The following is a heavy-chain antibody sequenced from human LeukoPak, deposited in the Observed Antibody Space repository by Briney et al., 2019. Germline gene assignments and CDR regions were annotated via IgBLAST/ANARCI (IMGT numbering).Heavy chain of an antibody. Sequence: GRSLRLSCAASGFTFDDYAMHWVRQAPGKGLEWVSGISWSSGSIGYADSVKGRFTISRDNAKNSLYLQMNSLRAEDTALYYCAIIAVAGTNGMDVWGQGTTVTVSS. CDR2: ISWSSGSI. D-gene: IGHD6-19*01. V-gene: IGHV3-9*01. CDR3: AIIAVAGTNGMDV. CDR1: GFTFDDYA. J-gene: IGHJ6*02.